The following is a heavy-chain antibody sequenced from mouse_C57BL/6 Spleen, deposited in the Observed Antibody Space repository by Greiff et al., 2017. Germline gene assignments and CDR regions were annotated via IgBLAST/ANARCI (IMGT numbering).Heavy chain of an antibody. CDR1: GYTFTDYN. J-gene: IGHJ3*01. CDR3: ASYEGWLPFAY. CDR2: INPNNGGT. Sequence: VQLKESGPELVKPGASVKIPCKASGYTFTDYNMDWVKQSHGKSLEWIGDINPNNGGTIYNQKFKGKATLTVDKSSSTAYMELRSLTSEDTAVYYCASYEGWLPFAYWGQGTLVTVSA. D-gene: IGHD2-3*01. V-gene: IGHV1-18*01.